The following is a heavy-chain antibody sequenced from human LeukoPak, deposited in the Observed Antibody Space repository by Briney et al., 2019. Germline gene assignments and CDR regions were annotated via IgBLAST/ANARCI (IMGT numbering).Heavy chain of an antibody. CDR2: INHNGNVN. CDR3: AGGGGLDV. Sequence: GGSLSLSCAASGFTFSSYWMNWARQAPGKGLEWVASINHNGNVNYYVDSVKGRFTISRDNAKNSLYLQMSNLRAEDTAVYFCAGGGGLDVWGQGAKVTVSS. J-gene: IGHJ6*02. V-gene: IGHV3-7*03. D-gene: IGHD1-26*01. CDR1: GFTFSSYW.